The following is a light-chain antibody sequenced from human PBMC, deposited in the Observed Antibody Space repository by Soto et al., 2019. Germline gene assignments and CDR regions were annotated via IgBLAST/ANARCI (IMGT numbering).Light chain of an antibody. CDR1: QRVTGNS. CDR2: GAS. J-gene: IGKJ1*01. V-gene: IGKV3-20*01. Sequence: EIVLTQSPGTLSLSPGERATLSCRASQRVTGNSLDWYPQNRCQAPRLLIYGASTRATGIPDRFSGSVSGTDFTLAISRLEPEDFAVYYCQQYGRSHTKTFGQGTKVEIK. CDR3: QQYGRSHTKT.